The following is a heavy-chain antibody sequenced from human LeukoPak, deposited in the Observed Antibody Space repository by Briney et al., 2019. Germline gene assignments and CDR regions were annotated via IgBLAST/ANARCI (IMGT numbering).Heavy chain of an antibody. CDR3: ARAPVVAATRERNWFDP. Sequence: ASVKVSCKASGYTFTSYDINWVRQATGQGLEWMGWMNPNSGNTGYAQKFQGRVTMTRNTSISTAYMELSSLRSEDTAVYYCARAPVVAATRERNWFDPWGQETLVTVSS. CDR1: GYTFTSYD. CDR2: MNPNSGNT. J-gene: IGHJ5*02. V-gene: IGHV1-8*01. D-gene: IGHD2-15*01.